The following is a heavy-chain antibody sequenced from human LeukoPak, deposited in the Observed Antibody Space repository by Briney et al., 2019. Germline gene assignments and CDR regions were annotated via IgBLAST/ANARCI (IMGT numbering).Heavy chain of an antibody. CDR3: ARAFYYDFWSGYYSMTVGAFDI. Sequence: KPSETLSLTCTVSGGSISSYYWSWIRQRPGKGLEWIGYIYYSGSTNYNPSLKSRVTISVDTSKNQFSLKLSSVTAADTAVYYCARAFYYDFWSGYYSMTVGAFDIWGQGTMVTVSS. D-gene: IGHD3-3*01. CDR1: GGSISSYY. V-gene: IGHV4-59*01. CDR2: IYYSGST. J-gene: IGHJ3*02.